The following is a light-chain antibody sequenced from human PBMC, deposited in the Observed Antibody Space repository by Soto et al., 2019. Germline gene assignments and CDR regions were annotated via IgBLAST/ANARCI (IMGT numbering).Light chain of an antibody. CDR3: HQLNSYPIT. CDR2: AAS. J-gene: IGKJ5*01. V-gene: IGKV1-9*01. CDR1: QGISSY. Sequence: DIQLTQSPSFLSASVGDRVTITCRASQGISSYLAWYQQKPGKAPKLLIYAASTLQSGVQSRFSGSGSGTDFTLTISSLQPEDFATYYCHQLNSYPITFGQGTRLEIK.